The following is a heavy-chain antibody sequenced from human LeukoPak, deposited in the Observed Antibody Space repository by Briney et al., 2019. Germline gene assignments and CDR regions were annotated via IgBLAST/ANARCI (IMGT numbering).Heavy chain of an antibody. V-gene: IGHV1-2*02. D-gene: IGHD5-18*01. CDR3: ARVREGYTSAHLLFDY. CDR1: GYTFTGQI. J-gene: IGHJ4*02. Sequence: EASVKVSCKAPGYTFTGQILHWVRQAPGQGLEWMGWIYPNSGGTNYAQKFQGRVTLTTDTSISTAYMELSRLGSDDTALYYCARVREGYTSAHLLFDYWGQGTLVTVSS. CDR2: IYPNSGGT.